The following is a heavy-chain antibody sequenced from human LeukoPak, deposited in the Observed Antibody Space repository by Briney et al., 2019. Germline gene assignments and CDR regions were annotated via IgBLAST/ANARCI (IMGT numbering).Heavy chain of an antibody. D-gene: IGHD2-15*01. V-gene: IGHV4-4*07. CDR2: IYTSGST. CDR1: GGSISSYY. CDR3: ARDKSEGYCSGGSCYNWFDP. J-gene: IGHJ5*02. Sequence: SETLSLTCTVSGGSISSYYWSWIRQPAGKGLEWIGRIYTSGSTNYNPSLKSRVTMSVDTSKNQFSLKLSSVTAADTAVYYCARDKSEGYCSGGSCYNWFDPWGQGTLVTVSS.